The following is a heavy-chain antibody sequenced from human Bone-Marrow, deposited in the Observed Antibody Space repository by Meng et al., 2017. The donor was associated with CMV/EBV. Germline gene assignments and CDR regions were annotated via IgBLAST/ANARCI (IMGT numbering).Heavy chain of an antibody. D-gene: IGHD6-13*01. CDR2: ISAYNGNT. V-gene: IGHV1-18*01. J-gene: IGHJ6*02. CDR3: ARGLFDSSSWDRIFYYYYGMDV. CDR1: GYTFTSYG. Sequence: ASVKVSCKASGYTFTSYGISWVRQAPGQGLEWMGWISAYNGNTNYAQKLQGRVTMTTDTSTSTAYMELRSLRSDDTAVYYCARGLFDSSSWDRIFYYYYGMDVWGQGTTVTVSS.